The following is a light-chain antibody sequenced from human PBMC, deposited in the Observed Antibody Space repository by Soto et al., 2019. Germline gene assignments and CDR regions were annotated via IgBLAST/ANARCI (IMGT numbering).Light chain of an antibody. CDR2: VNSDGSH. V-gene: IGLV4-69*01. CDR3: QNWGTGIEV. J-gene: IGLJ1*01. Sequence: QSVVTQSPSASASLGASVTLTCTLSSGHSSYAIAWQQQQPAKRPRYLMKVNSDGSHREGDGIPDRCSGCSSGAERYLTLPSLQSDDEAYDYCQNWGTGIEVFGTGTKLTVL. CDR1: SGHSSYA.